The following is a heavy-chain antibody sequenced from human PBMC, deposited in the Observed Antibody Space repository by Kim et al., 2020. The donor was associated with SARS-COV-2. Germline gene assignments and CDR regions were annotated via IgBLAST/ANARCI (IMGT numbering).Heavy chain of an antibody. V-gene: IGHV3-23*03. CDR2: IYSGGSST. J-gene: IGHJ4*02. D-gene: IGHD3-10*01. Sequence: GGSLRLSCAASGFTFSSYAMSWVRQAPGKGLEWVSVIYSGGSSTYYADSAKGRFTISRDNSKNTLYLQMNSLRTEDTAVYYCAKELPTGSGITMVRRHYFDYWGQGTLVTVSS. CDR3: AKELPTGSGITMVRRHYFDY. CDR1: GFTFSSYA.